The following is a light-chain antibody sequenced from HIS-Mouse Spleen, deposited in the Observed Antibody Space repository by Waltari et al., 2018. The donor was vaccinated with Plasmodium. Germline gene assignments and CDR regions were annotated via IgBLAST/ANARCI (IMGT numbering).Light chain of an antibody. V-gene: IGKV1-33*01. Sequence: DIQMTQSPSSLSASGGDRVTSPCQASQDISNYLNWYQQKPGKAPKLLIYDASNLETGVPSRFSGSGSGTDFTFTISSLQPEDIATYYCQQYDNLPPLFTFGPGTKVDIK. CDR1: QDISNY. CDR2: DAS. CDR3: QQYDNLPPLFT. J-gene: IGKJ3*01.